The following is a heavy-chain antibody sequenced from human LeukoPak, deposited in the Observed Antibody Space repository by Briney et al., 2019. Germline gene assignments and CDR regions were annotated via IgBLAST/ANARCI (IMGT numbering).Heavy chain of an antibody. CDR2: IYYSGST. CDR3: ARFSGGYGSGSYYNRPLDY. CDR1: GGSISSRSYY. J-gene: IGHJ4*02. Sequence: PSETLSLTCTVSGGSISSRSYYWSWIRQPPGKGLEWIGSIYYSGSTYYNPSLKSRVTISVDTSKNQFSLKLSSVTDADTAVYYCARFSGGYGSGSYYNRPLDYWGQGTLVTVSS. D-gene: IGHD3-10*01. V-gene: IGHV4-39*01.